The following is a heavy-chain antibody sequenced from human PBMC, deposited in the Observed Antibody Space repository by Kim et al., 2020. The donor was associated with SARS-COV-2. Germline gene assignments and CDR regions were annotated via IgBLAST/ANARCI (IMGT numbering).Heavy chain of an antibody. V-gene: IGHV1-69*13. Sequence: SVKVSCKASGGTFSSYAISWVRQAPGQGLEWMGGIIPIFGTANYAQKFQGRVTITADESTSTAYMELSSLRSEDTAVYYCASHSGSLMGWFDPWGQGTLVTVSS. J-gene: IGHJ5*02. D-gene: IGHD1-26*01. CDR2: IIPIFGTA. CDR3: ASHSGSLMGWFDP. CDR1: GGTFSSYA.